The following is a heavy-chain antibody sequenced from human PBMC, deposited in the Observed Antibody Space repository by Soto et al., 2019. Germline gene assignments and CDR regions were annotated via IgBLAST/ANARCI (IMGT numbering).Heavy chain of an antibody. CDR3: ARDIDETSYDYIWGSYRPNWFDP. V-gene: IGHV1-18*01. CDR1: GYTFTSYG. D-gene: IGHD3-16*02. J-gene: IGHJ5*02. CDR2: ISAYNGNT. Sequence: ASVKVSCKASGYTFTSYGISWVRQAPGQGLEWMGWISAYNGNTNYAQKLQGRVTMTTDTSTSTAYMELRSLRSDDTSVYYCARDIDETSYDYIWGSYRPNWFDPWGQGTLVTVSS.